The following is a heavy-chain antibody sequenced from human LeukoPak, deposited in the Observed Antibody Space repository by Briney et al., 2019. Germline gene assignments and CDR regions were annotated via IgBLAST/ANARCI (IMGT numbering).Heavy chain of an antibody. CDR2: IYDSGRT. V-gene: IGHV4-61*01. D-gene: IGHD5-12*01. CDR3: ARDRLGGYSYVY. J-gene: IGHJ4*02. Sequence: PSETLSLTCTVSGVSVSSGSYFWTWIRQSPGKRLEYVGYIYDSGRTNYNPSLKSRVTISKDTSRNQFSLKLSSVTAADTAVYYCARDRLGGYSYVYWGQGSLVTVSS. CDR1: GVSVSSGSYF.